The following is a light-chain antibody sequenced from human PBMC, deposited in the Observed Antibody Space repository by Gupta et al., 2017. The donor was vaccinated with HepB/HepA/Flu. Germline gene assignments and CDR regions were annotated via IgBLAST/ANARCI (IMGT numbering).Light chain of an antibody. Sequence: QSVLTQPPSASGTPGQRVTIFCSGSSPNIGNNNVNWYQQLPGTAPKLLIYNNNQRPSGVPDRDSGSKSGTAASLAISGLHSEEEADYYCEAWDDSVNGPNWIFGGGTKLTVL. CDR2: NNN. J-gene: IGLJ2*01. CDR3: EAWDDSVNGPNWI. CDR1: SPNIGNNN. V-gene: IGLV1-44*01.